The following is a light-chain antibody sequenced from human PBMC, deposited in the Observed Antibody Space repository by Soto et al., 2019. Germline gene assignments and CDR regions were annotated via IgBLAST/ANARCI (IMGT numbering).Light chain of an antibody. J-gene: IGKJ4*01. V-gene: IGKV3-20*01. CDR2: GAS. CDR3: QQYGSSPALT. CDR1: QSVSSSY. Sequence: EIVLTQSPGTLSLSPGERATLSCRASQSVSSSYLAWYQQKPGQAPRLLIYGASSMATGIPDRFSGSRSGTDVTLTISRLEPEDFAVYYCQQYGSSPALTFGGGTKVEIK.